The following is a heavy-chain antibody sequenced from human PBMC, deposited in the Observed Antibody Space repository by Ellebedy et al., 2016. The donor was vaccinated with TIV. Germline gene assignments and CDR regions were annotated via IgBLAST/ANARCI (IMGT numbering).Heavy chain of an antibody. Sequence: GESLKISXAASGFIFSTYPMNWVRKAPGKGLEWVALTPHDGRDQFYADSVKGRFTISRDNFQKTIYLQMDILRVEDTAVYFCARDMTTWHGGAFDIWGRGTTVTVSS. CDR2: TPHDGRDQ. J-gene: IGHJ3*02. CDR1: GFIFSTYP. D-gene: IGHD1-14*01. CDR3: ARDMTTWHGGAFDI. V-gene: IGHV3-30*04.